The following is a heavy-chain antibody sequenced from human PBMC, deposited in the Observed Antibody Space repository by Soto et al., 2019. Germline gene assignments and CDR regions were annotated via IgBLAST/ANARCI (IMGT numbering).Heavy chain of an antibody. J-gene: IGHJ6*02. V-gene: IGHV3-53*01. CDR2: IYSGGST. CDR3: ARERPPIAVAGRDYYYGMDV. D-gene: IGHD6-19*01. Sequence: PGGSLRLSCAASGFTVSSNYMSWVRQAPGKGLEWVSVIYSGGSTYYADSVKGRFTISRDNSKNTLYLQMNSLRAEDTAVYYCARERPPIAVAGRDYYYGMDVWGQGTTVTVSS. CDR1: GFTVSSNY.